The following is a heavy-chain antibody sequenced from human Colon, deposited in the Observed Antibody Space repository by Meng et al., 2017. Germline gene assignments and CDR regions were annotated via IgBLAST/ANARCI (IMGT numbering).Heavy chain of an antibody. Sequence: QVQLGQAGAEGERPGASVKVSCKASGYTFTGYYMQWVRQAPGQGLEWMGRINPNNGGANYAQQFQGRVTMTTDTSISTAYMELSRLRSDDTAVYYCARDLSGYYSFVDYWGQGTLVTVSS. J-gene: IGHJ4*02. D-gene: IGHD3-22*01. CDR1: GYTFTGYY. V-gene: IGHV1-2*06. CDR3: ARDLSGYYSFVDY. CDR2: INPNNGGA.